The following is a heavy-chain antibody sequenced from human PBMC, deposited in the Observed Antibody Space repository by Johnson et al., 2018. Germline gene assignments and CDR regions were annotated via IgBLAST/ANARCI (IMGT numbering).Heavy chain of an antibody. Sequence: QVQLVQAGGGLVQPGGSLRLSCVASGFSFSSYNMNWVRQAPGKGLEWIGYIYYSGSPKYNPSLNSRVIISEDPSKNQFPLKLSSVTAADQAVYYCARDWGGAGPNWFDPWGQGTLVTVSS. V-gene: IGHV4-59*01. CDR2: IYYSGSP. D-gene: IGHD3-16*01. CDR1: GFSFSSYN. J-gene: IGHJ5*02. CDR3: ARDWGGAGPNWFDP.